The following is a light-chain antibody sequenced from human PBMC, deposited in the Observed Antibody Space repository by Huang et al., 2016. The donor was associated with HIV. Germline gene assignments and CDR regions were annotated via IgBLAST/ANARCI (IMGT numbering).Light chain of an antibody. CDR3: QQYYSPPYT. CDR1: QAVLKNSNKKNY. Sequence: DIEMTQSPDSLTVSLGARASINCKSSQAVLKNSNKKNYLAWYQQRPGQPPKVLMYWASSRESVVPDRFSGSVSGTDFNLTISSLQPEDLAVYYCQQYYSPPYTFGQGTRLEI. V-gene: IGKV4-1*01. J-gene: IGKJ2*01. CDR2: WAS.